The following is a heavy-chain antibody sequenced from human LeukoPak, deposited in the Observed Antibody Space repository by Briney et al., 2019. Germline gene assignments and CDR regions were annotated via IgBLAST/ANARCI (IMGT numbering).Heavy chain of an antibody. V-gene: IGHV3-7*01. CDR2: IKQGGSEK. CDR1: RFTSSRYG. J-gene: IGHJ3*02. CDR3: AKPFTISGATDAFDI. D-gene: IGHD3-3*01. Sequence: GSLRLSCAASRFTSSRYGMSWVREDPGKGVEWVANIKQGGSEKYYVDSVKGRFTISRDNAENSLYLQMNSLRAEDTAVYYCAKPFTISGATDAFDIWGQGTMVTVSS.